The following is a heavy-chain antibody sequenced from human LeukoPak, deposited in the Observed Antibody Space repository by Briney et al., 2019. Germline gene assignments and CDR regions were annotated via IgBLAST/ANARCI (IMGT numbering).Heavy chain of an antibody. CDR2: ISSSSYI. CDR3: ARDDDYSGYDPIMGY. J-gene: IGHJ4*02. CDR1: GFTFSSYS. Sequence: GGSLRLSFAASGFTFSSYSMNWVRQAPGKGLEWVSSISSSSYIYYADSVKGRFTISRDNAKNSLYLQMNSLRAEDTAVYYCARDDDYSGYDPIMGYWGQGTLVTVSP. V-gene: IGHV3-21*01. D-gene: IGHD5-12*01.